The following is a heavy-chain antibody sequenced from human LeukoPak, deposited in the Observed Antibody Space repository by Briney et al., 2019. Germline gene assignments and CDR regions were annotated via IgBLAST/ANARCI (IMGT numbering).Heavy chain of an antibody. Sequence: PGGSLRLSCAASGFTFSSYAMHWVRQAPGKGLEWVAVISYDGSNKYYADSVKGRFTISRDNSKNTLYLQMNSLRAEDTAVYYCARDYEGGFDYWGQGTLVTVSS. CDR3: ARDYEGGFDY. J-gene: IGHJ4*02. D-gene: IGHD3-16*01. CDR1: GFTFSSYA. CDR2: ISYDGSNK. V-gene: IGHV3-30-3*01.